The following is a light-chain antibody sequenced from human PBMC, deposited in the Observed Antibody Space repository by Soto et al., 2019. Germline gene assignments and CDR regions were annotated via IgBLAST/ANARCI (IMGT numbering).Light chain of an antibody. V-gene: IGKV3-20*01. CDR3: QQYDYSPRT. Sequence: EIVLTQSPGTLSLSPGERATLSCRASHTISSSYLAWYQQKPGQAPRLLMYGISRRATGIPDRFSGSGSGTDFTLTITRLEPEDFAVYYCQQYDYSPRTFGQGTKVEVK. J-gene: IGKJ1*01. CDR1: HTISSSY. CDR2: GIS.